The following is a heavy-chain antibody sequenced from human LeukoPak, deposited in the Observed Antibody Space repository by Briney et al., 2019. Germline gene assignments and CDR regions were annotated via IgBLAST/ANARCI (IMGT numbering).Heavy chain of an antibody. CDR3: VGAFDI. J-gene: IGHJ3*02. Sequence: GGSLSPPVPALGFTVSSNSMSGVGRAPGKGLEWVSVIYSGGSTYYADSVKGRFTISRDNSKNTLYPQMNSLRAEDTAVYYCVGAFDIWGQGTMVTVSS. V-gene: IGHV3-53*01. CDR1: GFTVSSNS. CDR2: IYSGGST.